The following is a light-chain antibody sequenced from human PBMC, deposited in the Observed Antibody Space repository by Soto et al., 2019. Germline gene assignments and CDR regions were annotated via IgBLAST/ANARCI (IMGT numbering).Light chain of an antibody. Sequence: SVLTQHASVSVSPGQSITISCSLPGSDFGGYNYVSWYQHHPGKVPKLIIYQVTNRPSGVSDRFSGSKSGNTASLTISGLRADDEADYYCASYSNTDTFYVFGTGTKVTVL. V-gene: IGLV2-14*01. CDR2: QVT. J-gene: IGLJ1*01. CDR3: ASYSNTDTFYV. CDR1: GSDFGGYNY.